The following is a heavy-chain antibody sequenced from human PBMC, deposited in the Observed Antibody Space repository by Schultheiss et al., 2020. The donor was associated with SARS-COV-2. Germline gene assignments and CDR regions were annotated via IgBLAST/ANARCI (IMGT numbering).Heavy chain of an antibody. V-gene: IGHV3-30*03. CDR2: ISYDGSNK. D-gene: IGHD1/OR15-1a*01. CDR1: GFTFSSYS. Sequence: GGSLRLSCAASGFTFSSYSMNWVRQAPGKGLEWVAVISYDGSNKYYADSVKGRFTISRDNSKNTLYLQMNSLRAEDTAVYYCARVPANKYAFDIWGQGTMVTVSS. J-gene: IGHJ3*02. CDR3: ARVPANKYAFDI.